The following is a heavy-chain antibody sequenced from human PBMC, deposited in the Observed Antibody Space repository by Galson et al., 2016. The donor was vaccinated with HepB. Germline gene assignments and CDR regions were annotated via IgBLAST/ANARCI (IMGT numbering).Heavy chain of an antibody. CDR2: IYYSGST. V-gene: IGHV4-39*01. CDR3: ARRVGSSWSENWFDP. D-gene: IGHD6-13*01. CDR1: GGSISSSGYY. J-gene: IGHJ5*02. Sequence: SETLSLTCTVSGGSISSSGYYWGWIRQPPGKGLEWIGTIYYSGSTYYNPSLKIRVTISVDTSKNQFSLKPNSVTAADTAVYYCARRVGSSWSENWFDPWGQGTLVTVSS.